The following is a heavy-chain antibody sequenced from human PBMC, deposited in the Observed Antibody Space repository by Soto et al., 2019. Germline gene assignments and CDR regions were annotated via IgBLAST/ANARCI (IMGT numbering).Heavy chain of an antibody. V-gene: IGHV3-23*01. CDR2: ISDGVDRA. D-gene: IGHD6-19*01. J-gene: IGHJ4*02. CDR1: GINFATYS. Sequence: AGGSLRLSCAASGINFATYSMSWVRQAPGKGLEWVAGISDGVDRAYYGDSVKGRFTISRDTSKNMLYLHMNSLRAEDTAIYYCARYTAVADPYYFDYWGQGTLVTVSS. CDR3: ARYTAVADPYYFDY.